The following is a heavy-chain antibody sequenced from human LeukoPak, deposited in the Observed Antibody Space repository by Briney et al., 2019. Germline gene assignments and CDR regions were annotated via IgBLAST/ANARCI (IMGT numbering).Heavy chain of an antibody. CDR2: ISGSGGST. V-gene: IGHV3-23*01. CDR3: AKLPGGANVHYFDY. J-gene: IGHJ4*02. D-gene: IGHD1-26*01. CDR1: GYSISSGYY. Sequence: ETLSLTCTVSGYSISSGYYWGWIRQPPGKGLEWVSAISGSGGSTYYADSVKGRFTISRDNSKNTLYLQMNSLRAEDTAVYYCAKLPGGANVHYFDYWGQGTLVTVSS.